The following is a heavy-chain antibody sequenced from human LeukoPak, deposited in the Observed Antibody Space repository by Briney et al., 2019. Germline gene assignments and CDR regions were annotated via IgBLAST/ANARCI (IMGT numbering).Heavy chain of an antibody. J-gene: IGHJ4*02. D-gene: IGHD3-9*01. Sequence: GGSLRLSCADSGFTFSSYVMSWVRQAPGKGLEWVATINDSGFSTYYADSVTGRFTISRDNCKNTLYLQMNSLRAENTAVYYCAKELYDILTGYSSGFDHWGQGTLVTVSS. CDR3: AKELYDILTGYSSGFDH. CDR2: INDSGFST. CDR1: GFTFSSYV. V-gene: IGHV3-23*01.